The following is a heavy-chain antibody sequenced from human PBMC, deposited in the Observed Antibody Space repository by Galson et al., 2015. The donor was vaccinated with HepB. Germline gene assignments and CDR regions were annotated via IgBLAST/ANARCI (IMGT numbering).Heavy chain of an antibody. D-gene: IGHD2-2*01. CDR2: ISYDGSNK. J-gene: IGHJ3*02. CDR1: GFTFSSYA. Sequence: SLRLSCAASGFTFSSYAMHWVRQAPGKGLEWVAVISYDGSNKYYADSVKGRFTISRDNSKNTLCLQMNSLRAEDTAVYYCARDPYCSSTSCYVWGGDDAFDIWGQGTMVTVSS. CDR3: ARDPYCSSTSCYVWGGDDAFDI. V-gene: IGHV3-30*04.